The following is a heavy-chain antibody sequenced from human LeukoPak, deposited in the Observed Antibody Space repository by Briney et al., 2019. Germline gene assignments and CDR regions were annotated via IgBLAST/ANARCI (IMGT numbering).Heavy chain of an antibody. Sequence: PSETLSLTCTVSGGTISSYCWSWIRQPAGKGLEWIGRIYTSGSANYNPSLKSRVTMSVDTSKSQFSLKLSSVTAADTAVYYCARGRGYGDYPPYFHYWGQGTLVSVSS. CDR3: ARGRGYGDYPPYFHY. J-gene: IGHJ4*02. CDR2: IYTSGSA. D-gene: IGHD4-17*01. V-gene: IGHV4-4*07. CDR1: GGTISSYC.